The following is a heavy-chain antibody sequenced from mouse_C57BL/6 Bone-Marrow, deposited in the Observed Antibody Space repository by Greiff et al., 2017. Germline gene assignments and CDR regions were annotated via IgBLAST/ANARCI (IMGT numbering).Heavy chain of an antibody. CDR1: GYTFTSYW. Sequence: VQLQQPGAELVKPGASVTMSCKASGYTFTSYWVTWVKQRPGQGLEWIGDIYPGSGSTNYNEKFKSKATLTVDTSSSTAYMQRSSLTSEDSSVYYCARANYSYYYAMDYWGQGTSGTVSS. D-gene: IGHD2-12*01. CDR2: IYPGSGST. J-gene: IGHJ4*01. V-gene: IGHV1-55*01. CDR3: ARANYSYYYAMDY.